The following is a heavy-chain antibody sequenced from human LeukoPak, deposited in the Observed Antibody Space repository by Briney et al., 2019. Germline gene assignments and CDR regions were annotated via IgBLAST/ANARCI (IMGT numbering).Heavy chain of an antibody. CDR2: INGDGSTT. D-gene: IGHD3-22*01. Sequence: PGGSLRLSCAASGFTFSKYWMHWVRQVPGQGLVWVSLINGDGSTTNYADFVKGRFTISRDNAKNTLSLQVNSLRAENTAVYYCATGDNYESRGYYTIGCGGQGTLVTVP. V-gene: IGHV3-74*01. J-gene: IGHJ1*01. CDR1: GFTFSKYW. CDR3: ATGDNYESRGYYTIGC.